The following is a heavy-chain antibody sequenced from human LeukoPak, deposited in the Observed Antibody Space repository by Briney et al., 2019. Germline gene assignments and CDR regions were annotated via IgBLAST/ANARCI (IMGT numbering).Heavy chain of an antibody. Sequence: ASVKVSCKASGYTFTGYYMHWVRQAPGQGLEWMGWINPNSGGTNYAQKFQGRVTMTRDTSISTAYMELSRLRSDDTAVYYCARSITMIVGIDYWGQGTLVTVSS. CDR3: ARSITMIVGIDY. D-gene: IGHD3-22*01. V-gene: IGHV1-2*02. CDR2: INPNSGGT. J-gene: IGHJ4*02. CDR1: GYTFTGYY.